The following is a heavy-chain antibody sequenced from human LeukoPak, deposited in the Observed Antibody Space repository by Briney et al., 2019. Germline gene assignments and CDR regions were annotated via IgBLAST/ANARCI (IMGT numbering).Heavy chain of an antibody. CDR1: SGSVSSSSYY. Sequence: PSETLSLICTVSSGSVSSSSYYWGWIRQPPGKGLEWIGNIYYSGSTYYNPSLKSRVTISVDTSKNQFFLKLSSVTAADTAVYYCARTLHLYYYDSSGSPTNYFFDYWGQGTLVTVSS. J-gene: IGHJ4*02. CDR3: ARTLHLYYYDSSGSPTNYFFDY. D-gene: IGHD3-22*01. CDR2: IYYSGST. V-gene: IGHV4-39*07.